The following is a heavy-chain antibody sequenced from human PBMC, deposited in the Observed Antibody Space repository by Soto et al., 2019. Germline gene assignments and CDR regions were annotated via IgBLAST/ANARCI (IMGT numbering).Heavy chain of an antibody. Sequence: GESLKISCKGSGYSFTSYWIGWVRQMPGKGLEWMGIIYPGDSDTRYSPSFQGQVTISADKSISTAYLQWSSLKASDTAMYYCARRSPYSSSSGRYYYYGMDVWGQGTTVTVSS. D-gene: IGHD6-6*01. CDR3: ARRSPYSSSSGRYYYYGMDV. V-gene: IGHV5-51*01. J-gene: IGHJ6*02. CDR2: IYPGDSDT. CDR1: GYSFTSYW.